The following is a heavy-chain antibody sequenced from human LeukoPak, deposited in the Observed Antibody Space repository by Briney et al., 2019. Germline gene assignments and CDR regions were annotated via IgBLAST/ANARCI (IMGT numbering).Heavy chain of an antibody. CDR2: INLSGGST. Sequence: ASVKVSCKASGYTFTSYYMHWVRQAPGQGLEWMGIINLSGGSTSYAQKFQGRVTMTRDMSTSTVYMELSSLRSEDTAVYYCARRSRHGSFDYWGQGTLVTVSS. CDR1: GYTFTSYY. J-gene: IGHJ4*02. D-gene: IGHD3-10*01. V-gene: IGHV1-46*01. CDR3: ARRSRHGSFDY.